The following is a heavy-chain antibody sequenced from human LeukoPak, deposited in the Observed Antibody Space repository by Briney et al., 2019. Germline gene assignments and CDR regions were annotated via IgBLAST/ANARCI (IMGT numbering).Heavy chain of an antibody. Sequence: SQTLSLTCTVSGGSISSGSYFWTWIRQPAGKGLEWIGRINTSGSTNYNPSLKSRVTISVDTSKNQFSLKLSSVTAADTAVFFCAREGYTSSWYSGYYYFDYWGQGTLVTVSS. CDR3: AREGYTSSWYSGYYYFDY. J-gene: IGHJ4*02. CDR2: INTSGST. D-gene: IGHD6-13*01. V-gene: IGHV4-61*02. CDR1: GGSISSGSYF.